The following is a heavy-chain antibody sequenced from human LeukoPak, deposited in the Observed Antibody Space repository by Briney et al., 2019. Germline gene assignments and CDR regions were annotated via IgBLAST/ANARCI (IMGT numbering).Heavy chain of an antibody. Sequence: GGSLRLSCAASGFTFSSHSMSWVRQAPGKGLEWVSYISTSGNYIYYADSVKGRFTISRDNAKNSLYLQMNSLRVEDTAVYYCARGTYNSAGTFDYWGQGTLVTVSS. D-gene: IGHD2-15*01. J-gene: IGHJ4*02. CDR2: ISTSGNYI. CDR3: ARGTYNSAGTFDY. CDR1: GFTFSSHS. V-gene: IGHV3-21*01.